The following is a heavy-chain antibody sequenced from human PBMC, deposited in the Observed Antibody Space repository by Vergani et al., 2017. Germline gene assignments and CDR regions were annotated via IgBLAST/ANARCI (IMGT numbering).Heavy chain of an antibody. CDR1: GFRFREHG. Sequence: EVQLLESGGGLVQPGGSLRLSCVASGFRFREHGMNWVRQAPGKGLEWVSGISGHDHRTLYADSVKGRFIISRDDSKNTLYLQMNSLRAEDTAVYYCARERILVWDFDQWGQGTLVTVSS. J-gene: IGHJ4*02. V-gene: IGHV3-23*01. D-gene: IGHD2-15*01. CDR3: ARERILVWDFDQ. CDR2: ISGHDHRT.